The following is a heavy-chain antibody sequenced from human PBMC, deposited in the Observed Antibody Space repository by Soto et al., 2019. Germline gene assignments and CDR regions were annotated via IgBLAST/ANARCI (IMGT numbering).Heavy chain of an antibody. J-gene: IGHJ6*02. CDR3: ARHNCTFRYYYYSMDV. CDR1: GYTFTDYW. CDR2: IYPGDSDT. Sequence: GESLNISCKGSGYTFTDYWIGLLRQLPGRRLDGMGIIYPGDSDTRYSPSYQGHVTNTVDKSTRTAYLQWTNLKASDTAMYYCARHNCTFRYYYYSMDVWGQGTTVTVSS. D-gene: IGHD1-20*01. V-gene: IGHV5-51*01.